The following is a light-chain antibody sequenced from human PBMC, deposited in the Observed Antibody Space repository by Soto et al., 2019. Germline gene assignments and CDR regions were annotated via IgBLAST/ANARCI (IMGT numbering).Light chain of an antibody. CDR1: SSNIGAGYD. V-gene: IGLV1-40*01. CDR3: QSYDSSLPYV. CDR2: GNS. J-gene: IGLJ1*01. Sequence: QSVLTATPSVSGAPGQRVTISYHGKSSNIGAGYDVHWYQQLPGTAPKLLIYGNSNRPSGVPDRFSGYKSGTSASLAITGLQAEDEADYYCQSYDSSLPYVFGTGTKVTGL.